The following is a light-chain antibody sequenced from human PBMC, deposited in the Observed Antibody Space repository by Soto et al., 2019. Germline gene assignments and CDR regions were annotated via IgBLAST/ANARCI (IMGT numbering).Light chain of an antibody. CDR3: SSHSSSNTLVV. CDR1: SSDVGGYDY. V-gene: IGLV2-14*01. J-gene: IGLJ3*02. CDR2: EVA. Sequence: QSAPTQPASVSGSPGQSITISCTGSSSDVGGYDYVSWYQHQPGKAPKLMIYEVASRPSGVSNRFSGSKSGNTASLTIAGLRAEDEGDYYCSSHSSSNTLVVFGGGTKLTVL.